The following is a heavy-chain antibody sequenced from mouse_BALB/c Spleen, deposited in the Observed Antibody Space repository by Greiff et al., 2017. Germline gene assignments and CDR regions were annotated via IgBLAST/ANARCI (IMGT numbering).Heavy chain of an antibody. CDR2: IYPGDGDT. D-gene: IGHD2-4*01. V-gene: IGHV1-87*01. Sequence: QVQLQQSGAELVRPGTSVKLSCKASGYTFTSYWMQWVKQRPGQGLEWIGAIYPGDGDTRYTQKFKGKATLTADKSSSTAYMQLSSLASEDSAVYYCAREGGIYYDYDEGFCLAYWGQGTLVTVSA. CDR1: GYTFTSYW. J-gene: IGHJ3*01. CDR3: AREGGIYYDYDEGFCLAY.